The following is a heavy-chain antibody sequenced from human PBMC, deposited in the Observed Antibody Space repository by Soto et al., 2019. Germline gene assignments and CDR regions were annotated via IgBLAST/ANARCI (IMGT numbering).Heavy chain of an antibody. CDR2: TIPILGIT. D-gene: IGHD3-22*01. J-gene: IGHJ6*02. Sequence: QVQLVQSGAEVKEPGSSLKVSCKASGGTFSSHTISWVRLAPGQGLEWMGRTIPILGITNYAQNFQGRLTLTADTSTRTASMELSSLRSEDTAFYYCAISTYDNKFYYYGMDVWGQGTTVTVSS. CDR3: AISTYDNKFYYYGMDV. CDR1: GGTFSSHT. V-gene: IGHV1-69*02.